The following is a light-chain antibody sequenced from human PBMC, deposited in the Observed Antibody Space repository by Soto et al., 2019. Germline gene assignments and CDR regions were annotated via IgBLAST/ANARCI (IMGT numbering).Light chain of an antibody. V-gene: IGKV3-15*01. J-gene: IGKJ1*01. CDR1: QSVSST. Sequence: EIVMTQSPATLSVSPGERATLSCRASQSVSSTLAWYQQKPGQAPRILIYVASTRATGIPARFSGSGSGTDFTLNISSLQSEDFAVYYCQQYIYWPWTFGQGTKVEI. CDR3: QQYIYWPWT. CDR2: VAS.